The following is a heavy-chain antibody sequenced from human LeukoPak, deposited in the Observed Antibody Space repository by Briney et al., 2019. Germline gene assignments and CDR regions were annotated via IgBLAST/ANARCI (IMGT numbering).Heavy chain of an antibody. D-gene: IGHD4-17*01. V-gene: IGHV4-59*12. CDR1: GGSISSYY. CDR3: ARGFTVTHNWFDP. Sequence: PSETLSLTCTVSGGSISSYYWSWIRQPPGKGLEWIGYIYYSGSTNYNPSLKSRVTISVATSKNQFSLRLTSVTAADTAVYYCARGFTVTHNWFDPWGQGTLVTVSS. CDR2: IYYSGST. J-gene: IGHJ5*02.